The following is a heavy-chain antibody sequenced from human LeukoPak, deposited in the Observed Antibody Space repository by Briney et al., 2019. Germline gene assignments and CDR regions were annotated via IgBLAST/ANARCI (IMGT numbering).Heavy chain of an antibody. CDR3: AKDAEIVVVPAALDY. CDR1: GFTFSSYG. CDR2: ISYDGSNK. Sequence: PGGSLRLSCAASGFTFSSYGMHWVRQAPGKGLEWVAVISYDGSNKYYADSVKGRFTIPRDNSKNTLYLQMNSLRAEDTAVYYCAKDAEIVVVPAALDYWGQGTLVTVSS. V-gene: IGHV3-30*18. J-gene: IGHJ4*02. D-gene: IGHD2-2*01.